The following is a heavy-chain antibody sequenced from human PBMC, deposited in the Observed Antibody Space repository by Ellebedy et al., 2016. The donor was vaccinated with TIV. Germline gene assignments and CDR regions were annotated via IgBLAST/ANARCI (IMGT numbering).Heavy chain of an antibody. Sequence: GESLKISCTASGFTFSSYGMNWVRQAPGKGLEWLSSISGVSTYIYYADSLKGRFTISRDNAKNLVSLEMNSLRVDDTAVYYCARGGYSTLVDYYYGMDVWGQGTTVTVSS. CDR2: ISGVSTYI. V-gene: IGHV3-21*01. D-gene: IGHD4-11*01. CDR1: GFTFSSYG. CDR3: ARGGYSTLVDYYYGMDV. J-gene: IGHJ6*02.